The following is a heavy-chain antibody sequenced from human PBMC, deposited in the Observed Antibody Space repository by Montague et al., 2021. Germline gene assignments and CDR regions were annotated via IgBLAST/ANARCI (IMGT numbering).Heavy chain of an antibody. J-gene: IGHJ6*03. V-gene: IGHV4-38-2*02. CDR3: ARERDRYYYMDI. Sequence: SETLSLTCTVSRSLINSGYYWGWIRQPPGKGLEWMGSVSHGGRTYYNPSLKSRVTISVDTSNNHFSLKLSSVTAADTAMYYCARERDRYYYMDIWGKGTTIPVSS. CDR1: RSLINSGYY. CDR2: VSHGGRT.